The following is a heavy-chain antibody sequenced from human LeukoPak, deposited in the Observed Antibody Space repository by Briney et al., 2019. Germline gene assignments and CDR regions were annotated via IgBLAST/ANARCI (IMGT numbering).Heavy chain of an antibody. D-gene: IGHD6-6*01. CDR3: ASYPRYSSWPPFDY. J-gene: IGHJ4*02. CDR1: GGTFSSYA. CDR2: IIPIFGTA. V-gene: IGHV1-69*05. Sequence: GASVKVSCKASGGTFSSYAISWVRQAPGQGLEWMGGIIPIFGTANYAQKFQGRVTITTDESTSTAYMELSSLRSEDTAVYYCASYPRYSSWPPFDYWGQGTLVTVSS.